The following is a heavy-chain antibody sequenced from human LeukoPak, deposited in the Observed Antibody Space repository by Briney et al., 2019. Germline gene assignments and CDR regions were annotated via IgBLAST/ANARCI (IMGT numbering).Heavy chain of an antibody. Sequence: GASVKVSCKASGYTFTDYYIHWVGQAPGQGIEWMGWINPHSGGTSYEQNLHDRVTMTRNSSINTAYMDLSRMRSDETAVYYCARGSWFGDLLYAQPAYYFDYWGQGTLVTVSS. CDR2: INPHSGGT. D-gene: IGHD3-10*01. CDR3: ARGSWFGDLLYAQPAYYFDY. V-gene: IGHV1-2*02. CDR1: GYTFTDYY. J-gene: IGHJ4*02.